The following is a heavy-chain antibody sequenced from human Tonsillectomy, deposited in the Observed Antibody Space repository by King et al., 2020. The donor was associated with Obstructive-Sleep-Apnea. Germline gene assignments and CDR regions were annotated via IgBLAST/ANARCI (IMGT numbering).Heavy chain of an antibody. J-gene: IGHJ5*02. Sequence: QLQESGPGLVKPSQTLSLTCTVSGGSISSGDYYWSWIRQHPGKGLEWIGYIYYSGSSNYNPSLKSRVTISVDTSKNQFSLELSSVTVADTAVYHCARAPMVRGIIRWFDPWGQGTLVTVSS. CDR1: GGSISSGDYY. CDR3: ARAPMVRGIIRWFDP. CDR2: IYYSGSS. D-gene: IGHD3-10*01. V-gene: IGHV4-31*03.